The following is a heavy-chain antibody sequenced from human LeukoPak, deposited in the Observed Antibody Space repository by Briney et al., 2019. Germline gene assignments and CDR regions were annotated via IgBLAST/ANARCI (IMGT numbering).Heavy chain of an antibody. Sequence: SETLSLTCTVSGGSISSGDYYWSWIRQPPGKGLEWIGHIYYSGSTYYNPSLKSRVTISVDTSKNQFSLKLSSVTAADTAVYYCARAWGDYYGMDVWGKGTTVTVSS. J-gene: IGHJ6*04. CDR2: IYYSGST. D-gene: IGHD1-26*01. V-gene: IGHV4-30-4*01. CDR1: GGSISSGDYY. CDR3: ARAWGDYYGMDV.